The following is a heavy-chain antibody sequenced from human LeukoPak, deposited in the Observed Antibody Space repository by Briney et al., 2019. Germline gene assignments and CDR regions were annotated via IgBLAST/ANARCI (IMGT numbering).Heavy chain of an antibody. CDR3: ASMKGGLLRGGYCSGGSCYPTPYYFDY. CDR2: IIPIFGTA. J-gene: IGHJ4*02. D-gene: IGHD2-15*01. Sequence: GASVKVSCKASGGTFSSYAISWVRQAPGQGLEWMGGIIPIFGTANYAQKFQGRVTITADESTSTAYMELSSLRSEDTAVYYCASMKGGLLRGGYCSGGSCYPTPYYFDYWGQGTLVTVSS. CDR1: GGTFSSYA. V-gene: IGHV1-69*13.